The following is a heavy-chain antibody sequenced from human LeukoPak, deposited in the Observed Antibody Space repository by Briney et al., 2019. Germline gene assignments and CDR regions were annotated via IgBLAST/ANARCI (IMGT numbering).Heavy chain of an antibody. V-gene: IGHV4-39*07. CDR2: ITYDGST. CDR3: ARGLASGYPPIPFDY. Sequence: PSETLSLTCTVSGSSFTSNNYYWSWIRQPPGKGLEWIGEITYDGSTNYNPSLKSRVTISVDTSKIQFSLNLSSVTAADTAIYYCARGLASGYPPIPFDYWGQGTQVTVSS. CDR1: GSSFTSNNYY. J-gene: IGHJ4*02. D-gene: IGHD3-3*01.